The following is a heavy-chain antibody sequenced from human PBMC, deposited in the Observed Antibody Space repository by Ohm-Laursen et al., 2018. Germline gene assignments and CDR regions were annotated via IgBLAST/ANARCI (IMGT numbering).Heavy chain of an antibody. D-gene: IGHD4-17*01. CDR1: GFTFSNYW. CDR2: IKQDGSER. Sequence: SLRLSCAASGFTFSNYWMSWVRQTPGKGLEWVATIKQDGSERYYVDSVKGRFTISRDNAKNSLNLQMKSLRAEDTAVYYCARGDYYADLYFVYWGQGTLVTVSS. V-gene: IGHV3-7*01. CDR3: ARGDYYADLYFVY. J-gene: IGHJ4*02.